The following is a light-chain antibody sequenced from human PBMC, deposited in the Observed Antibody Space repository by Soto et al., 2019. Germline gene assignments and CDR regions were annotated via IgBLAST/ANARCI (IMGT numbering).Light chain of an antibody. Sequence: QSVLTQPASMSGSPGQSITISCTGTSSDVGTYNYVSWYQHHPGKAPKLIIYEVSNRPSGVSNRFSGSKSGSTASLTISGLQAEDEADYHCTSYTRDTALGFGTGTKVTVL. CDR2: EVS. CDR3: TSYTRDTALG. V-gene: IGLV2-14*01. CDR1: SSDVGTYNY. J-gene: IGLJ1*01.